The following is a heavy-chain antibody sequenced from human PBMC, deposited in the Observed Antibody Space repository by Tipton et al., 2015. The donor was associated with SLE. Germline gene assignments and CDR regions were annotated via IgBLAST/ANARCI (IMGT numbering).Heavy chain of an antibody. CDR1: GGSISGPY. J-gene: IGHJ4*02. CDR2: IFDSGST. Sequence: TLSLTCTVSGGSISGPYWSWIRQPPGKGLEWIGYIFDSGSTNYNPSLQSRVTISVDTSKNRFSLRLTSVTAADTAVYYCARDLPLAYWGQGTLITVSP. D-gene: IGHD5/OR15-5a*01. V-gene: IGHV4-59*11. CDR3: ARDLPLAY.